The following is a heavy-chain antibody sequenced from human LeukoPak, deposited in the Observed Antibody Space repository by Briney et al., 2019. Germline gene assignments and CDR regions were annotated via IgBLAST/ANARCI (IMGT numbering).Heavy chain of an antibody. V-gene: IGHV5-51*01. CDR2: IYPGDSDT. D-gene: IGHD6-13*01. CDR3: ARRGDSSTPSNWFDP. J-gene: IGHJ5*02. CDR1: GYSFTSYW. Sequence: GESLKISCKGSGYSFTSYWIGWVRQMPGKGLEWMGIIYPGDSDTRYSPSFQGQVTISADKSISTAYLQWSSLKASDTAMYYCARRGDSSTPSNWFDPWGQGTLVTVSS.